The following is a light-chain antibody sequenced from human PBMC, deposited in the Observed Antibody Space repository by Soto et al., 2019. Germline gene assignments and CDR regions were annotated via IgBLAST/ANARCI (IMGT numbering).Light chain of an antibody. J-gene: IGKJ1*01. CDR2: GAS. CDR3: QDYGSSRT. CDR1: QSVGSSY. Sequence: EIVLTQSPGTLSLSPGERATLSCRASQSVGSSYLAWYQQKPGQAPRLLIYGASSRATGIPDRFSGSGSGTYFTLTIIRLEPEDFAVYYCQDYGSSRTFGQGTKVEI. V-gene: IGKV3-20*01.